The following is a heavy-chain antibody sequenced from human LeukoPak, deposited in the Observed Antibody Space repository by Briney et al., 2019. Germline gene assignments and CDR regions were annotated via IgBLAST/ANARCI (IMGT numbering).Heavy chain of an antibody. CDR1: GFTFSSYS. Sequence: PGGSLRLSCAASGFTFSSYSMNWVRQAPGKGLEWVSSISSSSSYIYYADSVKGRFTISRDNAKNSLCLQMNSLRAEDTAVYYCARGVRQWLLTYYFDYWGQGTLVTVSS. J-gene: IGHJ4*02. CDR3: ARGVRQWLLTYYFDY. D-gene: IGHD6-19*01. CDR2: ISSSSSYI. V-gene: IGHV3-21*01.